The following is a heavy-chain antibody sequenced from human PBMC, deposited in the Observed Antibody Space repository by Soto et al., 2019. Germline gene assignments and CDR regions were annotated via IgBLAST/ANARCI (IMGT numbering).Heavy chain of an antibody. J-gene: IGHJ6*03. V-gene: IGHV3-33*01. CDR3: ARISKPAAAGRRVYYYYMAF. CDR2: IWYDGSNK. Sequence: KGLEWVAVIWYDGSNKYYADSVKGRFTISRDNSKNTLYLQMNSLRAEDTAVYYCARISKPAAAGRRVYYYYMAFWGNGSTVTGFS. D-gene: IGHD6-13*01.